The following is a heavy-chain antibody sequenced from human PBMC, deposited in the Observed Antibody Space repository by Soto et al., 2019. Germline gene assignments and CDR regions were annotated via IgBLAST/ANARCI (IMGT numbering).Heavy chain of an antibody. CDR3: ARRTVTTWSQTHLDY. J-gene: IGHJ4*02. Sequence: EVQLVESGGDLVQPGGSLRLSCAVSGFTFSNYWMTWVRQAPGKGLEWVANIKQDGSEKHHVDSVKGRFTISRDNAKNSLYLQMNSLRGEDTAVYYCARRTVTTWSQTHLDYWGQGTLVTVSS. CDR2: IKQDGSEK. D-gene: IGHD4-17*01. V-gene: IGHV3-7*01. CDR1: GFTFSNYW.